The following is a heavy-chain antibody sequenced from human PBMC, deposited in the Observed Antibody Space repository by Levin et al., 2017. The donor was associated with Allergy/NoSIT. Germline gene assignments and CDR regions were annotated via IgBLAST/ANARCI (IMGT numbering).Heavy chain of an antibody. CDR3: ARADYDSSGLDY. D-gene: IGHD3-22*01. V-gene: IGHV4-34*01. Sequence: SETLSLTCAVYGGSFSGYYWSWIRQPPGKGLEWIGEINHSGSTNYNPSLKSRVTISVDTSKNQFSLKLSSVTAADTAVYYCARADYDSSGLDYWGQGTLVTVSS. CDR1: GGSFSGYY. J-gene: IGHJ4*02. CDR2: INHSGST.